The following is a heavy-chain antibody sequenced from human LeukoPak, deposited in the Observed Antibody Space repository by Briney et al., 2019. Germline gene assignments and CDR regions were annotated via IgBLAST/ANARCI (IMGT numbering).Heavy chain of an antibody. CDR2: IKQDGSEE. D-gene: IGHD6-6*01. CDR1: GFTFSSYW. J-gene: IGHJ6*02. Sequence: PGGSLRLSCAASGFTFSSYWMSWVCQAPGKGLEWVANIKQDGSEEVYVDSVKGRFTIPRDNAKNSLFLQMNTLRAEDTAVYYCARDPYSSTWSYRMDVWGQG. CDR3: ARDPYSSTWSYRMDV. V-gene: IGHV3-7*05.